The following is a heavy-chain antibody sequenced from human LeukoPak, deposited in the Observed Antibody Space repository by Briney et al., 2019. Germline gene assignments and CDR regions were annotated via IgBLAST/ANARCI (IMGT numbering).Heavy chain of an antibody. CDR3: ARQLDYYEEFDAFDI. CDR2: INHSGST. Sequence: PSETLSLTCAVYGGSFSGYYWSWIRQPPGKGLEWIGEINHSGSTNYNPSLKSRVTISVDTSKNQFSLKLSSVTAADTAVYYCARQLDYYEEFDAFDIWGQGTMVTVSS. D-gene: IGHD3-22*01. CDR1: GGSFSGYY. J-gene: IGHJ3*02. V-gene: IGHV4-34*01.